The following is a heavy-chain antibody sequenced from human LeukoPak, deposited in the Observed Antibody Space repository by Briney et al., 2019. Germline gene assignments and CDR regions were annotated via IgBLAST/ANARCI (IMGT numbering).Heavy chain of an antibody. CDR1: GYTFTSYG. J-gene: IGHJ4*02. CDR3: ARDNRKDGYGKADY. V-gene: IGHV1-18*01. D-gene: IGHD5-24*01. Sequence: ASVKVSCKASGYTFTSYGISWVRQAPGQGLEWMGWISAYNGNANYAQKLQGRVTMTTDTSTSTAYMELRSLRSDDTAVYYCARDNRKDGYGKADYWGQGTLVTVSS. CDR2: ISAYNGNA.